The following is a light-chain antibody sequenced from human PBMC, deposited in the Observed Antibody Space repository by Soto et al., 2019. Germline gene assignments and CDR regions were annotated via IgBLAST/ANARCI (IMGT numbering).Light chain of an antibody. CDR2: EAS. V-gene: IGKV1-5*03. CDR3: QQYNDSFRYT. J-gene: IGKJ2*01. CDR1: QSISSW. Sequence: DIPMTQSPSTLSASVGDRVTITCRASQSISSWLAWYQQKPGTAPKLLIYEASTLVTGVPSRFSGSRSGTEFTLTVSSLQPDDFATYYRQQYNDSFRYTFGQGTKLEIK.